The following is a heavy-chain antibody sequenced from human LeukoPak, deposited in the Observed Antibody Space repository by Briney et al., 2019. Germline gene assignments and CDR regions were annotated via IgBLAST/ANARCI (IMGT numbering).Heavy chain of an antibody. CDR2: ISGSGGST. V-gene: IGHV3-23*01. D-gene: IGHD2-2*01. Sequence: GVSLRLSCAASGFTFSSYAMSWVRQAPGKGLEWVSAISGSGGSTYYADSVKGRFTISRDNSKNTLYLQMNSLRAEDTAVYYCAKRRSEVPAAINYRGQGTLVTVSS. CDR1: GFTFSSYA. J-gene: IGHJ4*02. CDR3: AKRRSEVPAAINY.